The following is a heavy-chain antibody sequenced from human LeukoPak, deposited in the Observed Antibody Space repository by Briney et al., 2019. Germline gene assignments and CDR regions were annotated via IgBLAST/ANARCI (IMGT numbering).Heavy chain of an antibody. CDR3: ARDDYTNPRALWD. J-gene: IGHJ4*02. V-gene: IGHV4-59*06. Sequence: PSETLSLTCAVSGVSIGGYSWSWIRQSPGRGLEWIGYIYYTGSTDYNPSLKSRITISMDKSKNQFSLKVNSVTAADTAVYYCARDDYTNPRALWDWGRGALVTVSS. CDR1: GVSIGGYS. CDR2: IYYTGST. D-gene: IGHD4-11*01.